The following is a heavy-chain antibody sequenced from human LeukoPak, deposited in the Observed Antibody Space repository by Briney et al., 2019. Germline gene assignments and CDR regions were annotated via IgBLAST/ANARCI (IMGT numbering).Heavy chain of an antibody. Sequence: PGGSLRLSCAASGFTFSSSAMSWVRQAPGKGLEWVSGISGSGVSTYYADSVKGRFTISRDNSKNTLFLQVNSLRAEDTAIYYCANGRGDYERVTRFDYWGQGTLVTVSS. CDR2: ISGSGVST. CDR1: GFTFSSSA. D-gene: IGHD4-17*01. CDR3: ANGRGDYERVTRFDY. V-gene: IGHV3-23*01. J-gene: IGHJ4*02.